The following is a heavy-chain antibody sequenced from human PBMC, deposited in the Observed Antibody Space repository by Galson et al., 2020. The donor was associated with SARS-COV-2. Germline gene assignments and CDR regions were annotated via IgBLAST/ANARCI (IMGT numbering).Heavy chain of an antibody. V-gene: IGHV4-34*01. CDR2: INHSGST. D-gene: IGHD6-19*01. Sequence: LETLSLTCAVYGGSFSGYYWSWIRQPPGKGLEWIGEINHSGSTNYNPSLKSRVTISVDTSKNQFSLKLSSVTAADTAVYYCARARYSSGWYGLRNWFDPWGQGTLVTVSS. CDR3: ARARYSSGWYGLRNWFDP. J-gene: IGHJ5*02. CDR1: GGSFSGYY.